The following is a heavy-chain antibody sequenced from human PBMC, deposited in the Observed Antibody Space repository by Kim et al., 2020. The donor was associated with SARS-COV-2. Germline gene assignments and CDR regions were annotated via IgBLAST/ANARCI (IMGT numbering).Heavy chain of an antibody. J-gene: IGHJ5*02. Sequence: SETLSLTCAVSGGSISSSNWWSWVRQPPGKGLEWIGEIYHSGSTNYNPSLKSRVTISVDKSKNQFSLKLSSVTAADTAVYYCARARYYDILTGYYLSRVWFAPWGQGTLVTVSS. CDR2: IYHSGST. CDR3: ARARYYDILTGYYLSRVWFAP. D-gene: IGHD3-9*01. CDR1: GGSISSSNW. V-gene: IGHV4-4*02.